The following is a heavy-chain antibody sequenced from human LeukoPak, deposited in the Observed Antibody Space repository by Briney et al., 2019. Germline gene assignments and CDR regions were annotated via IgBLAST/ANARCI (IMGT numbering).Heavy chain of an antibody. CDR1: GFTFSSYA. V-gene: IGHV3-30*04. CDR2: ISYDGSNK. CDR3: ARDRGYSGYDPVFHYYYGMDV. Sequence: PGRSLRLSCAASGFTFSSYAMHWVRQAPGKGLEWVAVISYDGSNKYYADSVKGRFTISRDNSKNTLYLQMNSLRAEDTAVYYCARDRGYSGYDPVFHYYYGMDVWGQGTTVTVPS. D-gene: IGHD5-12*01. J-gene: IGHJ6*02.